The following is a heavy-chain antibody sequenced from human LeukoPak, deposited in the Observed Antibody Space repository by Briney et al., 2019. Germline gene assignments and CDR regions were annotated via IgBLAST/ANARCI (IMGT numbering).Heavy chain of an antibody. CDR2: ISGSGGST. CDR1: GFTFSSYA. J-gene: IGHJ6*02. V-gene: IGHV3-23*01. CDR3: VKDRGGSPFYGMDV. Sequence: GGSLRLSCAASGFTFSSYAMSWVRQAPGKGLEWVSAISGSGGSTYYADSVKGRFTISRDNSKNTLYLPMNSLRAEDTAVYYCVKDRGGSPFYGMDVWGQGTTVTVSS. D-gene: IGHD1-26*01.